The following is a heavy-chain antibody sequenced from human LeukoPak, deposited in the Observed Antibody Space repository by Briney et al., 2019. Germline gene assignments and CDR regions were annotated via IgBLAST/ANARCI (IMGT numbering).Heavy chain of an antibody. J-gene: IGHJ3*02. Sequence: GGSLRLSCAASGFTFSSYEMNWVRQAPGKWLEWVSYISSSSSTIYYADSVKGRFTMSRDNAKNSLYLQMNSLRAEDTAVYYCARDQRGPVRYCSGGSCYPWAFDIWGQGTMVTVSS. D-gene: IGHD2-15*01. CDR3: ARDQRGPVRYCSGGSCYPWAFDI. V-gene: IGHV3-48*01. CDR1: GFTFSSYE. CDR2: ISSSSSTI.